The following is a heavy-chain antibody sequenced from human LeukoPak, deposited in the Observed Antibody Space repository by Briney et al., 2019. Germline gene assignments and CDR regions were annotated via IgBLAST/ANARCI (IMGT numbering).Heavy chain of an antibody. CDR3: AREGGTAGLDY. J-gene: IGHJ4*02. CDR1: GYTLTGYY. CDR2: INPNSGGT. Sequence: ASVKVSCKASGYTLTGYYLHWVRQAPGQGLEWMGWINPNSGGTNYALKFQGRVTMTRDTSISTAYMELTRLRSDDTAVFYCAREGGTAGLDYWGQGTLVTVSS. V-gene: IGHV1-2*02. D-gene: IGHD1-1*01.